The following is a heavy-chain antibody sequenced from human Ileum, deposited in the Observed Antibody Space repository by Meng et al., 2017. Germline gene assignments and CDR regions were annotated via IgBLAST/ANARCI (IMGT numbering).Heavy chain of an antibody. D-gene: IGHD7-27*01. CDR1: GGSVSSDGFQ. CDR2: AST. CDR3: ARDHWGSLDY. J-gene: IGHJ4*02. Sequence: QEPGPVLVAPAETLSRLCTVSGGSVSSDGFQWGWVRQPPGKGLEWIGYASTNYNPSLKSRVTISLDTSKNQFSLELSSVTAADTAAYYCARDHWGSLDYWGQGILVTVSS. V-gene: IGHV4-61*08.